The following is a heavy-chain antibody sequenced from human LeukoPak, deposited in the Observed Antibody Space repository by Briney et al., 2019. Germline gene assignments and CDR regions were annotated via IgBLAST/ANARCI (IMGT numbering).Heavy chain of an antibody. J-gene: IGHJ3*02. D-gene: IGHD6-13*01. V-gene: IGHV1-3*03. Sequence: ASVKVSCKASGYTFTSYAMHWVRQAPGQRLEWMGWINAGNGNTKYSQEFQGRVTITRDTSASTAYMELSSLRSEDMAVYYCARGSGIAAAERDRHDAFDIWGQGTMVTVSS. CDR1: GYTFTSYA. CDR2: INAGNGNT. CDR3: ARGSGIAAAERDRHDAFDI.